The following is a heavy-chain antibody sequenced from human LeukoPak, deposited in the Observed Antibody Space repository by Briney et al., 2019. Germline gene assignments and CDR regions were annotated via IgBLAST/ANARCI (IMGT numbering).Heavy chain of an antibody. CDR3: ARGSDSLTGYYDRNWFDP. V-gene: IGHV3-48*03. CDR1: GFSFSSYE. J-gene: IGHJ5*02. Sequence: GGSLRLSCAASGFSFSSYEMNWVRQAPGKGLEWVSFIRSSGRTIYYADSAKGRSTISRDNAKNSLYLQVNGLRVEDTAVYYCARGSDSLTGYYDRNWFDPWGQGTLVTVSS. CDR2: IRSSGRTI. D-gene: IGHD3-9*01.